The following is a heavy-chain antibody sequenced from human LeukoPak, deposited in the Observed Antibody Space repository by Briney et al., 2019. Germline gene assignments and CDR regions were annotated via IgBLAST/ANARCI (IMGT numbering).Heavy chain of an antibody. D-gene: IGHD6-6*01. Sequence: GGSLRLSCAASGFSFSNYGMHWVRQAPGKGLEWVAIIRDDGGTQYYADSVKGRFTISRDNSKNTLYLQMNSLRAEDTAIYYCAKDRVHSSSSFYNYYMDVWGKGTTVTVFS. CDR3: AKDRVHSSSSFYNYYMDV. CDR1: GFSFSNYG. CDR2: IRDDGGTQ. J-gene: IGHJ6*03. V-gene: IGHV3-30*02.